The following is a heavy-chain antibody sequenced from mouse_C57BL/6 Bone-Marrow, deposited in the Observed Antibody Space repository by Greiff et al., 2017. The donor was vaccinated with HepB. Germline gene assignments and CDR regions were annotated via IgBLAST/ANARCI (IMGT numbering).Heavy chain of an antibody. CDR2: IHPNSGST. D-gene: IGHD1-2*01. Sequence: QVQLQQPGAELVKPGASVKLSCKASGYTFTSYWMHWVKQRPGQGLEWIGMIHPNSGSTNYNEKFKSKATLTVDKSSSTAYMQLSSLTSEDSAVYYCARRLLRPEGDYAMDYWGKGTSVTVSS. J-gene: IGHJ4*01. CDR3: ARRLLRPEGDYAMDY. CDR1: GYTFTSYW. V-gene: IGHV1-64*01.